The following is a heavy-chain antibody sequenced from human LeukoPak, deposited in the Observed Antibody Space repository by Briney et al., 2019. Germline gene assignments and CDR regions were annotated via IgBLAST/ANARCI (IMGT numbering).Heavy chain of an antibody. Sequence: GASVKVSCKTPGYTFTTYGLSWGRQAPGQGLEWMGWVSGYTGNTNYAERFQGRVTMTTDTSTSTVYMELTSLRTDDTAVYYCARGEVSASLYYFDFWGQGTLVTVS. J-gene: IGHJ4*02. V-gene: IGHV1-18*01. CDR1: GYTFTTYG. CDR2: VSGYTGNT. CDR3: ARGEVSASLYYFDF. D-gene: IGHD2-2*01.